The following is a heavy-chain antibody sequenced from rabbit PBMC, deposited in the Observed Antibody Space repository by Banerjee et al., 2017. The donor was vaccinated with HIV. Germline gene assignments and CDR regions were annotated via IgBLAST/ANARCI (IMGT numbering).Heavy chain of an antibody. D-gene: IGHD2-1*01. CDR1: GFSFSYVYW. CDR2: INTSSGNT. J-gene: IGHJ4*01. Sequence: QEQLVESGGGLVQPGGSLKLSCKASGFSFSYVYWLSWVRQAPGKGLEWIACINTSSGNTVYASWAKGRFTISKTSSTTVTLQMTSLTAADTATYFCAREDDDYGDWNLWGPGTLVTVS. CDR3: AREDDDYGDWNL. V-gene: IGHV1S45*01.